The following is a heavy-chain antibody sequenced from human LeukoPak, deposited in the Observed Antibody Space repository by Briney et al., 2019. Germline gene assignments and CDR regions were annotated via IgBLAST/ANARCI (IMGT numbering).Heavy chain of an antibody. CDR3: ARRGVVPAAISY. CDR2: IYYSGST. Sequence: SETLSLTCTVSGGSISSSSYYWGWIRQPPGKGLEWIGSIYYSGSTYYNPSLKSRVTISVDTSKNQFSLKLSSVTAADTAVYYCARRGVVPAAISYWGQGTLVTVSS. J-gene: IGHJ4*02. V-gene: IGHV4-39*01. CDR1: GGSISSSSYY. D-gene: IGHD2-2*01.